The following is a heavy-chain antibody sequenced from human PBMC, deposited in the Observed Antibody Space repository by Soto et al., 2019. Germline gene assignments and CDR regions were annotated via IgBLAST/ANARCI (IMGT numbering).Heavy chain of an antibody. CDR3: AREGDPMVRGLDY. Sequence: QVQLQESRPGLVKPSQTLSLTCTVSGGSISSGAYYWTWIRQHPGKGLEWIGYIYYSGSTYYNPSLKSRVAISQATSKNQFSLKLTSVTAADTAVYYCAREGDPMVRGLDYWGQGTLVTVSS. J-gene: IGHJ4*02. D-gene: IGHD3-10*01. CDR1: GGSISSGAYY. CDR2: IYYSGST. V-gene: IGHV4-31*03.